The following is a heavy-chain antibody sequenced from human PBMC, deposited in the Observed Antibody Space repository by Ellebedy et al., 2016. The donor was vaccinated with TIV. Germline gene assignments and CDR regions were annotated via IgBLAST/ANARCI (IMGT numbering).Heavy chain of an antibody. J-gene: IGHJ4*02. CDR1: GFTFGHYS. CDR3: ARSVEYHFDY. CDR2: INSGSTSK. Sequence: PGGSLRLSCAPSGFTFGHYSMNWVRQAPGTGLEWISYINSGSTSKYADSVKGRFTISSDNAKNSRYLHMNSLRAEDTAVYYCARSVEYHFDYWGQGTLVTVSS. D-gene: IGHD2-2*01. V-gene: IGHV3-48*04.